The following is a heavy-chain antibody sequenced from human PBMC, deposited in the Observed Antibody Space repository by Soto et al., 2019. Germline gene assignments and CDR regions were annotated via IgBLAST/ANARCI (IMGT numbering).Heavy chain of an antibody. D-gene: IGHD2-2*02. CDR2: IYYSGST. J-gene: IGHJ5*02. V-gene: IGHV4-59*01. CDR3: SRGYCSSTSCYIWDNWFDP. Sequence: SETLSLTCTVSGGSISSYYWNWIRQPLGKGLEWIGYIYYSGSTNYNASLKSRVTISVDTSKNQFSLKLSSVTAVDTAVYYCSRGYCSSTSCYIWDNWFDPWGQETLVTVSS. CDR1: GGSISSYY.